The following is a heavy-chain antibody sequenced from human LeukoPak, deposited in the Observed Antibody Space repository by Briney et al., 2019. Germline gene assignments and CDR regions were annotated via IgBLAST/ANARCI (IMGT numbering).Heavy chain of an antibody. V-gene: IGHV3-7*03. J-gene: IGHJ3*02. D-gene: IGHD6-19*01. CDR1: GFTFSGYW. Sequence: GGSLRLSCAASGFTFSGYWMHWVRQAPGKGLEWVANIKQDGSVKYYVDSVKGRFSISRDNSKNSLYLQMNSLRTEDTALYYCAKDISSGWPTDDAFDIWGQGTMVTVSS. CDR2: IKQDGSVK. CDR3: AKDISSGWPTDDAFDI.